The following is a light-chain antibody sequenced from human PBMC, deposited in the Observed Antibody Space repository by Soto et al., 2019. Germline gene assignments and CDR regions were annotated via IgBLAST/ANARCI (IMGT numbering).Light chain of an antibody. CDR1: SSNIAGTNY. J-gene: IGLJ2*01. CDR3: ASWDDRLGAVI. CDR2: SNN. V-gene: IGLV1-47*02. Sequence: QPVLTQPPSASRTPGQKVFISCSGSSSNIAGTNYAYWYQQLPGAAPKLLMHSNNLRPSGVPERISGSKFGTAASLAISGLRSEDEAVYYCASWDDRLGAVIFGGGTKVTVL.